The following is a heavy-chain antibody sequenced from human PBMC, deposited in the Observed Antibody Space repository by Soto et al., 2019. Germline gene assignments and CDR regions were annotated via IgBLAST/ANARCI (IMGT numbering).Heavy chain of an antibody. D-gene: IGHD2-8*01. CDR3: AGRGYCTNGVCYTEAYEAFDI. J-gene: IGHJ3*02. V-gene: IGHV4-34*01. CDR2: INHSGST. CDR1: GGSFSGCY. Sequence: SETLSLTCAVYGGSFSGCYWSWIRQPPGKGLEWIGEINHSGSTNYNPSLKSRVTISVDTSKNQFSLKLSSVTAADTAVYYCAGRGYCTNGVCYTEAYEAFDIRGQGTMVTVSS.